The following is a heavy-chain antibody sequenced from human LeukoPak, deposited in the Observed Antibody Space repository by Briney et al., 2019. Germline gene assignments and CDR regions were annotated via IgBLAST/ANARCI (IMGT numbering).Heavy chain of an antibody. V-gene: IGHV4-39*01. Sequence: PSETLSLTCTVSGGSISSSSYFWGWIRQPPGKGLERIGSIYYSGSTYYNPSLRSRVTISVDTSRNQFSLKLSSVTAADTAVYYCARHLGQWLDYFDYWGQGTLVTVSS. CDR2: IYYSGST. D-gene: IGHD6-19*01. CDR1: GGSISSSSYF. CDR3: ARHLGQWLDYFDY. J-gene: IGHJ4*02.